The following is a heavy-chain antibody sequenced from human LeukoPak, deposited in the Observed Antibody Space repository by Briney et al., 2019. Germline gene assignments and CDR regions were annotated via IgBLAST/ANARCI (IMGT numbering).Heavy chain of an antibody. D-gene: IGHD3-10*01. CDR2: INPSGGST. J-gene: IGHJ4*02. CDR3: ASGKDIGGLDY. Sequence: ASVKVSCKASADTFSSYAINWVRQAPGQGLQWMGIINPSGGSTSYAQKFQGRVTMTRDTSTSTVYMELSSLRSEDTAVYYCASGKDIGGLDYWGQGTLVTVSS. CDR1: ADTFSSYA. V-gene: IGHV1-46*01.